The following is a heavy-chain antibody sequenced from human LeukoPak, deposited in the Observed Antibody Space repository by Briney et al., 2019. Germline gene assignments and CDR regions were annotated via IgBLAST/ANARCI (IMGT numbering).Heavy chain of an antibody. D-gene: IGHD2-15*01. CDR3: ARVSSSMGGAADY. J-gene: IGHJ4*02. CDR1: GFTFSDYA. V-gene: IGHV3-30*04. Sequence: GGSLRLSCAASGFTFSDYAMQWVRQAPGKGLEWVGIISHDGSNKYYADSVKGRFTISRDDAKNSVYLEMNSLRVEDAAVYYCARVSSSMGGAADYWGQGTLVTVSS. CDR2: ISHDGSNK.